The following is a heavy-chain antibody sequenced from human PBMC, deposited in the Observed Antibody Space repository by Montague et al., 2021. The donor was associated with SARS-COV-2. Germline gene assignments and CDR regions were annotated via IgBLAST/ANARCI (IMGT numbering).Heavy chain of an antibody. CDR2: ISWNSGGL. Sequence: SLRLSCAASGFKFDDYAMHWVRQAPGKGLEWVSGISWNSGGLGYADSVKGRFTISRDNSNNSLHLEMNSLRPDDTALYYCAKDRRYYFGSSGYPDAFNIWGQGTLVTVSS. D-gene: IGHD3-22*01. V-gene: IGHV3-9*01. CDR1: GFKFDDYA. J-gene: IGHJ3*02. CDR3: AKDRRYYFGSSGYPDAFNI.